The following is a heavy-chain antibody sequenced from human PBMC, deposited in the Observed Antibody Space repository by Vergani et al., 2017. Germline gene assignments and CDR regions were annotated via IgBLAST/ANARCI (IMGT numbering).Heavy chain of an antibody. CDR1: GFTFSSYS. CDR2: ISSSSSYI. J-gene: IGHJ6*02. D-gene: IGHD2-2*01. Sequence: EVQLVESGGGLVKPGGSLRLSCAASGFTFSSYSMNWVRQAPGKGLEWVSSISSSSSYIYYADSVKGRFTISRDNAKNSLYLQMNSLRAEDTAVYYCAKNLGYCSSTSCDEYYYYYGMDVWGQGTTVTVSS. CDR3: AKNLGYCSSTSCDEYYYYYGMDV. V-gene: IGHV3-21*01.